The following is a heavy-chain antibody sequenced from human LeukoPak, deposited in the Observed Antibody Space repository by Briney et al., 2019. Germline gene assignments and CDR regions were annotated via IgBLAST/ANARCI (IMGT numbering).Heavy chain of an antibody. CDR2: IYHSGST. J-gene: IGHJ3*02. Sequence: SETLSLTCTVSGYSISSGYYWGCIRQPPGKGLEWIGSIYHSGSTYYNPSLKSRVTISVDTSKNQFSLKLSSVTAADTAVYYCAARHYDILTGFRDDAFDIWGQGTMVTVSS. CDR1: GYSISSGYY. CDR3: AARHYDILTGFRDDAFDI. D-gene: IGHD3-9*01. V-gene: IGHV4-38-2*02.